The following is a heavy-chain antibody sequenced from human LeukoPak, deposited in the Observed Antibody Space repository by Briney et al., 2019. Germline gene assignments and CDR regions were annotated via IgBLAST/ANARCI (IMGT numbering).Heavy chain of an antibody. CDR3: ARDLRVGSFWLDP. J-gene: IGHJ5*02. CDR2: ISAYNGNT. V-gene: IGHV1-18*01. D-gene: IGHD5-12*01. Sequence: GASVKVSCKASGYIFTNYGISWGRQAPGQGLEWMGCISAYNGNTNYAQKFQGAVTMTTDTSTSTAYMELRSLRYDDTAVYSCARDLRVGSFWLDPWGQGTLVTVSS. CDR1: GYIFTNYG.